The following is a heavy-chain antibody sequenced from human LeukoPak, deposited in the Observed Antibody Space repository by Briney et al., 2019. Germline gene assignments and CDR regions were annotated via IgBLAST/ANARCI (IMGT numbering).Heavy chain of an antibody. Sequence: AGGSLRLLCAASGFRFSRTWMHWVRQVPGKGLEWISRNNSYGSSTMYADSVKGRFTIPRDHPKNTLYPQMNRLRADDTGVYYFARVRYYTADYWGEGTLVTVSS. CDR2: NNSYGSST. V-gene: IGHV3-74*03. CDR1: GFRFSRTW. CDR3: ARVRYYTADY. D-gene: IGHD2-8*02. J-gene: IGHJ4*02.